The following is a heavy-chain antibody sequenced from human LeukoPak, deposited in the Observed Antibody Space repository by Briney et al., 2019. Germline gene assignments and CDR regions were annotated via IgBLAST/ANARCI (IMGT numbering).Heavy chain of an antibody. Sequence: SETLSLTCAVSGYSISSGYYWGWIRQPPGKGLEWIGSIYHSGSTYYNPSLKSRVTISVDTSKNQFSLKLSSVTAADTAVYYCARLMDDSWSGYFTTFDPWGQGTLVNVSS. D-gene: IGHD3-3*01. CDR2: IYHSGST. V-gene: IGHV4-38-2*01. CDR3: ARLMDDSWSGYFTTFDP. CDR1: GYSISSGYY. J-gene: IGHJ5*02.